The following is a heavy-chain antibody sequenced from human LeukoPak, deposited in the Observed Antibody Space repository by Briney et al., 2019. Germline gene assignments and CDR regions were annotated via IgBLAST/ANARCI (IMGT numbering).Heavy chain of an antibody. CDR3: ARDSGTTGEVKFDP. CDR1: GDSFSRRSSY. D-gene: IGHD3-10*01. CDR2: ISYSGST. Sequence: SETLSLTCTASGDSFSRRSSYWGWLRQPPGKGLEWIGSISYSGSTSYNPSLKSRVTISVDTSKSQFSLKLTSVTAADTAVYYCARDSGTTGEVKFDPWGQGTLVTVSS. J-gene: IGHJ5*02. V-gene: IGHV4-39*07.